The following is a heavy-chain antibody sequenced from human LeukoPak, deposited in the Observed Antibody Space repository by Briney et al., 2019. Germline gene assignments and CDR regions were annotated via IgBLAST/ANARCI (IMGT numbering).Heavy chain of an antibody. J-gene: IGHJ4*02. D-gene: IGHD2-21*02. V-gene: IGHV3-30*04. CDR3: ARGPSELPFSHIVVVTASHDY. Sequence: PGRSLRLSCAASGFTFSSYAMHWVRQAPGKGLEWVAVISYDGSNKYYADSVKGRFTISRDNSKNTLYLQMNSLRAEDTAVYYCARGPSELPFSHIVVVTASHDYWGQGTLVTVSS. CDR1: GFTFSSYA. CDR2: ISYDGSNK.